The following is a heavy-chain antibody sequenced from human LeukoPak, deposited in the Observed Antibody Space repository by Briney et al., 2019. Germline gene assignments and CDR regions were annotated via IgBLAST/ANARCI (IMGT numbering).Heavy chain of an antibody. CDR1: GGSISSYY. V-gene: IGHV4-59*01. CDR3: ARVSSDGGYSYDYYYYYMDV. J-gene: IGHJ6*03. Sequence: PSETLSLTCTVSGGSISSYYWSWIRQPPGKGLEWIGYIYYSGSTNYNPSLKSRVTISVDTSKNQFSLKLSSVTAADTAVYYCARVSSDGGYSYDYYYYYMDVWGKGTTVTV. CDR2: IYYSGST. D-gene: IGHD5-18*01.